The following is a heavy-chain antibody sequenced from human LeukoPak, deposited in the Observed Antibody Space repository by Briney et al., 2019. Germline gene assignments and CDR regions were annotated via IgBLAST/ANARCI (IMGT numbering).Heavy chain of an antibody. Sequence: GASVKVSCKASGYTFTSYGISWVRQAPGQGLEWMGRIIPILGIANYAQKFQGRVTITADKSTSTAYMELSSLRSEDTAVYYCARAWLLWFGEPEGWFDPWGQGTLVTVSS. CDR2: IIPILGIA. V-gene: IGHV1-69*04. D-gene: IGHD3-10*01. CDR3: ARAWLLWFGEPEGWFDP. J-gene: IGHJ5*02. CDR1: GYTFTSYG.